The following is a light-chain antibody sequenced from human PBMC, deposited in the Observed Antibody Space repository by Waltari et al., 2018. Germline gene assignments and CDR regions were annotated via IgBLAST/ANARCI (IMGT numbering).Light chain of an antibody. V-gene: IGLV2-14*03. CDR2: DVS. CDR1: SRDVRGYNY. Sequence: QSALTQPASVSGSHGQSITISCTGTSRDVRGYNYVSWYQQHPVKAPKPMIFDVSNRPSGVSNRFSGSKSGNTASLTISGLQAEDEADYYCSSYIGSSTLELFGGGTSLTVL. J-gene: IGLJ2*01. CDR3: SSYIGSSTLEL.